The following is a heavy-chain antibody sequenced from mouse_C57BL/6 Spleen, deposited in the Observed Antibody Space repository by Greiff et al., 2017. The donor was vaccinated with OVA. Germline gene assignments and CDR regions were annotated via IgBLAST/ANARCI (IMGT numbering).Heavy chain of an antibody. CDR3: ARSGGSSYDWYFDV. V-gene: IGHV1-18*01. CDR2: INPNNGGT. CDR1: GYTFTGYW. Sequence: EVQLQQSGAELMKPGASVKLSCKATGYTFTGYWIEWVKQRPGHGLEWIGDINPNNGGTIYNQKFKGKATLTVDKSSSTAYMELRSLTSEDTAVYYCARSGGSSYDWYFDVWGTGTTVTVSS. D-gene: IGHD1-1*01. J-gene: IGHJ1*03.